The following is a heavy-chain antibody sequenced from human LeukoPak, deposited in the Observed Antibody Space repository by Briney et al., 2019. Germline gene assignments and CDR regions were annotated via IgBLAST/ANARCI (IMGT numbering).Heavy chain of an antibody. Sequence: GGSLRLSCAASGFTFSSYAMSWVRQAPGEGLEWVSAISGSGGSTYYADSVKGRFTISRDNSKNTLYLQMNSLRAEDTAVYYCAKDHTPSSSYWIGWFDPWGQGTLVTVSS. CDR2: ISGSGGST. CDR1: GFTFSSYA. CDR3: AKDHTPSSSYWIGWFDP. J-gene: IGHJ5*02. V-gene: IGHV3-23*01. D-gene: IGHD6-13*01.